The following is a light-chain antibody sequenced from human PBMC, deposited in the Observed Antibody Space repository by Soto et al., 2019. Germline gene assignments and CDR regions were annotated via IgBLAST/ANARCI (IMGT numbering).Light chain of an antibody. J-gene: IGLJ1*01. V-gene: IGLV2-14*01. CDR2: EVS. CDR3: SSYTSSSTL. CDR1: SSDVGSYNY. Sequence: QSVLTQPASVSGSPGQSITISCTGTSSDVGSYNYVSWYKQHPGKAPKLMIYEVSDRPPGISSRFSGSKSGNTASLTISGLQSEDEADYYCSSYTSSSTLFETGTKVTVL.